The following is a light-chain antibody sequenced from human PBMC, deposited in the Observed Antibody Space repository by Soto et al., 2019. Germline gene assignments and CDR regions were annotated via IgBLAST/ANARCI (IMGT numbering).Light chain of an antibody. Sequence: EIVLTQSPGTLSLSPGERATLSCRASQSVSSSYLAWYQQKPGQAPRLLIYGASNRATGIPDRFSGSGSGTDFPLTISRLEPEDFAVYYCQQYGSSPLTFGGGTKVDIK. J-gene: IGKJ4*01. CDR2: GAS. V-gene: IGKV3-20*01. CDR3: QQYGSSPLT. CDR1: QSVSSSY.